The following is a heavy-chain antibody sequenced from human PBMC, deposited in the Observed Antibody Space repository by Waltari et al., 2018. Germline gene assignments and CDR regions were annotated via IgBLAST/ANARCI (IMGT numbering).Heavy chain of an antibody. CDR3: ARHDSGYDSPNYYYYYYMDV. CDR1: GYSFTSYW. CDR2: IYPGDSDT. V-gene: IGHV5-51*01. J-gene: IGHJ6*03. Sequence: EVQLVQSGAEVKKPGESLKISCKGSGYSFTSYWIGWVRQMPGKGLEWMGIIYPGDSDTRYSPSFQGQVTISADKSISTAYLQWSSLKASDTAMYYCARHDSGYDSPNYYYYYYMDVWGKGTTVTVSS. D-gene: IGHD5-12*01.